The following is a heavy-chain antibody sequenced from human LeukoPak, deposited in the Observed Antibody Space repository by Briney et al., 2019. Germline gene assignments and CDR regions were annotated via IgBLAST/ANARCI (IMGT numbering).Heavy chain of an antibody. CDR2: INPNSGGT. Sequence: GASVTVSCKASGYTFTVYYMHWVRQAPGQGLEWMGWINPNSGGTNYAQKFQGRVTMTRDTSISTAYMELSRLRSDDTAVYYCARDYGSGIVNWFDPWGQGTLVTVSS. CDR3: ARDYGSGIVNWFDP. J-gene: IGHJ5*02. V-gene: IGHV1-2*02. CDR1: GYTFTVYY. D-gene: IGHD3-10*01.